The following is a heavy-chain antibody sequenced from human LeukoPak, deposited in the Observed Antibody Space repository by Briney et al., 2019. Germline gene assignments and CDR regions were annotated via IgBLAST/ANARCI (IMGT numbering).Heavy chain of an antibody. CDR3: AKGLVGTEYFQH. Sequence: GGSLRLSCAASGFTFSSYAMSWVRQAPGKGLEWISTISGSGGGTYYADSVKGRFTISRDNSKNTLSLQMDSLRAEDTAVYHCAKGLVGTEYFQHWGQGTLVTVSS. J-gene: IGHJ1*01. D-gene: IGHD2-8*02. V-gene: IGHV3-23*01. CDR2: ISGSGGGT. CDR1: GFTFSSYA.